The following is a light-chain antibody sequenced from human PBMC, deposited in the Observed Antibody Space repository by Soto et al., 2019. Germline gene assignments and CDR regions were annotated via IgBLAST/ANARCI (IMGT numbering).Light chain of an antibody. CDR3: QQYSSLPRT. CDR2: AAS. J-gene: IGKJ1*01. V-gene: IGKV1-5*01. Sequence: IQMTQSPSTLSASVGDTVTVTCRASQSVSGWLAWYQQKPGEAPKLLIYAASTLQSGVPSRFSGSGSGTDFTLTITRLEPEDFGVYYCQQYSSLPRTFGQGTKVDIK. CDR1: QSVSGW.